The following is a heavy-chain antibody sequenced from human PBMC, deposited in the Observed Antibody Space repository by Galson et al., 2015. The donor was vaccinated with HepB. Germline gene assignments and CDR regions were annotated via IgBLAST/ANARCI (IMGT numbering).Heavy chain of an antibody. CDR2: ITWNSGSI. Sequence: SLRLSCAASGFTFIDYAMHWVRQPPGKGLEWVSGITWNSGSIGYADSVEGRFTISRDNAKNFLYLQMNSLRAEDTALYFCAKDTYYGSGSYYKSAFDYWGQGTPVTVSS. CDR3: AKDTYYGSGSYYKSAFDY. D-gene: IGHD3-10*01. V-gene: IGHV3-9*01. J-gene: IGHJ4*02. CDR1: GFTFIDYA.